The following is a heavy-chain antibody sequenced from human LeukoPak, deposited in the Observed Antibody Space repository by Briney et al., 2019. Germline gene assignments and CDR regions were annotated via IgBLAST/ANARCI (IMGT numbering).Heavy chain of an antibody. J-gene: IGHJ4*02. V-gene: IGHV3-48*04. CDR2: ISSSGSTI. D-gene: IGHD6-19*01. CDR3: ATHSSGWYPGGDY. Sequence: GSLRLSCAASGFNYSSYTMNWVRQAPGMGLEWVSYISSSGSTIYYADSVKGRFTISRDNAKNSLYLQMNSLRAEDTAVYYCATHSSGWYPGGDYWGQGTLVTVSS. CDR1: GFNYSSYT.